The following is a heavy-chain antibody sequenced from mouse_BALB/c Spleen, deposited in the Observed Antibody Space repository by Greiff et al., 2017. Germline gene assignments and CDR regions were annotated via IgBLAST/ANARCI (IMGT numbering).Heavy chain of an antibody. CDR3: ARSGYGNYGAMDY. D-gene: IGHD2-10*02. Sequence: VQLHQSGPQLVRPGASVKISCKASGYSFTSYWMHWVKQRPGQGLEWIGMIDPSDSETRLNQKFKDKATLTVDKSSSTAYMQLSSPTSEDSAVYYCARSGYGNYGAMDYWGQGTSVTVSS. CDR1: GYSFTSYW. J-gene: IGHJ4*01. CDR2: IDPSDSET. V-gene: IGHV1S127*01.